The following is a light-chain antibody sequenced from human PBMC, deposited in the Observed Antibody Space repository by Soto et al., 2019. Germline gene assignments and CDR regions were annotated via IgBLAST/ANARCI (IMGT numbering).Light chain of an antibody. V-gene: IGLV2-14*01. CDR3: SSYTSSSTLVV. Sequence: QSALTQPASVSGSPGQSITISCTGTSSDVGVYNYVSWYQQNPDKAPKLMIYEVSNRPSGVSNRFSGSKSSNTASLTISGLQAEDEAEYYCSSYTSSSTLVVFGGGTKLTVL. CDR2: EVS. J-gene: IGLJ2*01. CDR1: SSDVGVYNY.